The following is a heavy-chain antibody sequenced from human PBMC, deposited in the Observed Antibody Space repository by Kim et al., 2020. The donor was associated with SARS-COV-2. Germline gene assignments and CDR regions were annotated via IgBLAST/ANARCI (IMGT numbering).Heavy chain of an antibody. CDR2: ISSSSSTI. J-gene: IGHJ5*02. CDR1: GFTFSSYS. V-gene: IGHV3-48*01. Sequence: GGSRRLSCAASGFTFSSYSMNWVRQDPGKGLEWVSYISSSSSTIYYADSVKGRFTISRDNAKNSLYLQMNSLRAEDTAVYYCARRGYYGSGTYNWFDPWG. D-gene: IGHD3-10*01. CDR3: ARRGYYGSGTYNWFDP.